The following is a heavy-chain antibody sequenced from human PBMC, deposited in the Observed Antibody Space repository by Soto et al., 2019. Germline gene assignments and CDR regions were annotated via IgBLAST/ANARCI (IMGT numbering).Heavy chain of an antibody. CDR2: ISSSSSTI. Sequence: GGSLRLSCAASGFTFSSYSMNWVRQAPGKGLEWVSYISSSSSTIYYADSVKGRFTISRDNAKNSLYLQMNSLRDEDTAVYYCARTYYDILTGYLNDAFDIWGQGTMVTVSS. D-gene: IGHD3-9*01. CDR1: GFTFSSYS. CDR3: ARTYYDILTGYLNDAFDI. V-gene: IGHV3-48*02. J-gene: IGHJ3*02.